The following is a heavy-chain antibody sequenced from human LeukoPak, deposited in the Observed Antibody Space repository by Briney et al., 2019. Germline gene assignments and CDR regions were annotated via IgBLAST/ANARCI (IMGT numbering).Heavy chain of an antibody. CDR3: ARWEMNYSGYDGDWFDP. Sequence: GASVKLSCKASGAAFSIYAISWVRQAPGQGLEWMGGIIPIFGTANYAQKFQGRVTITADKSTSTAHMELSSLRSEDTAVYYCARWEMNYSGYDGDWFDPWGQGTLVTVSS. V-gene: IGHV1-69*06. J-gene: IGHJ5*02. CDR2: IIPIFGTA. D-gene: IGHD5-12*01. CDR1: GAAFSIYA.